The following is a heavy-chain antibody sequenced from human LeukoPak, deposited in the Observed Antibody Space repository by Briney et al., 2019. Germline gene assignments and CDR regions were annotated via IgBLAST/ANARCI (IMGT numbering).Heavy chain of an antibody. V-gene: IGHV3-21*01. J-gene: IGHJ4*02. CDR1: GFTFDTST. Sequence: GGSLRLSCAASGFTFDTSTMNWVRQAPGKGLEWVSSISSTSSYIYYADSVRGRFTISRDNAKNSLYLQMNSLRAEDTAVYYCARGTYTTSPRNPKYYFDYWGQGTLVTVSS. CDR3: ARGTYTTSPRNPKYYFDY. CDR2: ISSTSSYI. D-gene: IGHD2/OR15-2a*01.